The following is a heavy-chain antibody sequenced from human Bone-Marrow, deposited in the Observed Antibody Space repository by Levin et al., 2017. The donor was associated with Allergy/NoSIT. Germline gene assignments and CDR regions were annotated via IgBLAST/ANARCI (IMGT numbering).Heavy chain of an antibody. D-gene: IGHD6-6*01. V-gene: IGHV5-51*01. Sequence: GGSLRLSCKGSEYRFISYWITWVRQEPGKGLEWMGMIFPGDSDTRYSPSFEGQVTILADTSNTTAYLQWNSLKASDTAIYYCARHSSLGGTPTLWGQGTPVTVSS. J-gene: IGHJ4*02. CDR3: ARHSSLGGTPTL. CDR1: EYRFISYW. CDR2: IFPGDSDT.